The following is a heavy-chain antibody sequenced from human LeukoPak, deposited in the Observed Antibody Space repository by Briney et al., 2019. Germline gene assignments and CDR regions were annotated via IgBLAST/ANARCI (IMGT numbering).Heavy chain of an antibody. CDR3: AKGLYYYDSSGYYSYDY. J-gene: IGHJ4*02. CDR2: ISWNSGSI. Sequence: GGSLRLSCAASGFTFDDYAMHWVRQAPGKGLEWVSGISWNSGSIGYADSVKGRFTISRDNAKNSLYLQMNSLRAEDTALYYCAKGLYYYDSSGYYSYDYWGQGTLVTVSS. D-gene: IGHD3-22*01. V-gene: IGHV3-9*01. CDR1: GFTFDDYA.